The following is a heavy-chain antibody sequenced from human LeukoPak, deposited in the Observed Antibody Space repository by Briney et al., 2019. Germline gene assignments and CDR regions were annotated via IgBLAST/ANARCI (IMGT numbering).Heavy chain of an antibody. CDR3: ARARGYYDSSGYYDY. J-gene: IGHJ4*02. CDR2: IKEDGSEK. V-gene: IGHV3-7*01. D-gene: IGHD3-22*01. CDR1: GFTFSSYW. Sequence: GGSLRLSCAASGFTFSSYWMSWLRQAPGTGLEWVANIKEDGSEKYYVDSVQGRFTISRDNSKNTLYLQMNSLRAEDTAVYYCARARGYYDSSGYYDYWGQGTLVTVSS.